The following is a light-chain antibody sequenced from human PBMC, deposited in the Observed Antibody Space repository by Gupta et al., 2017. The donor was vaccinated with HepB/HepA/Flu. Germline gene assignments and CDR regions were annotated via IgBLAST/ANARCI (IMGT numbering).Light chain of an antibody. CDR1: SGSVSTSHY. CDR3: VLYMGSGISV. CDR2: NTN. Sequence: QTVVTQEPPFSVSPGGTVTLTCGLSSGSVSTSHYSSWYQQTPGQAPRTLIYNTNTRSSGVPDRFSGSIRGNKAALTITGAQADEESDYYCVLYMGSGISVFGGGTKLTVL. V-gene: IGLV8-61*01. J-gene: IGLJ3*02.